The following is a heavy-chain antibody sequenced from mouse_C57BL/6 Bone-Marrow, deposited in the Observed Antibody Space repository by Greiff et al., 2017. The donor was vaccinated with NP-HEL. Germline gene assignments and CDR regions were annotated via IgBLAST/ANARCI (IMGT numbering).Heavy chain of an antibody. V-gene: IGHV1-61*01. D-gene: IGHD3-1*01. CDR3: ARCQLGLGYAMDY. Sequence: QVQLQQPGAELVRPGSSVKLSCKASGYTFTSYWMDWVKQRPGQGLEWIGNIYPSDSETHYNQKFKDKATLTVDKSSSTAYMQLSSLTSEDSAVYYCARCQLGLGYAMDYWGQGTSVTVSS. CDR2: IYPSDSET. CDR1: GYTFTSYW. J-gene: IGHJ4*01.